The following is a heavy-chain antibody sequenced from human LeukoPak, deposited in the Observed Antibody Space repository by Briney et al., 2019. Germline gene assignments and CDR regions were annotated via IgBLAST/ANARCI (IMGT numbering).Heavy chain of an antibody. CDR2: ISGSGSST. V-gene: IGHV3-23*01. J-gene: IGHJ4*02. CDR3: AKLDYDNY. Sequence: GGSLRLSCASSAFTLTTYPMNWVRQTPGKGLEWVSAISGSGSSTYYSDSVKGRFTISRDNSKNTLYLQMNSLRAEDTALYYCAKLDYDNYWGQGTLVTVSS. CDR1: AFTLTTYP. D-gene: IGHD3-9*01.